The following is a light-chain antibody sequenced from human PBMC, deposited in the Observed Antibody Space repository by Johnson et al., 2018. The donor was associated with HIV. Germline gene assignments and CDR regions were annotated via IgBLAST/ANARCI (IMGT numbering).Light chain of an antibody. CDR1: SSNIGNNY. V-gene: IGLV1-51*02. Sequence: QAVLTQPPSVSAAPGQKVTISCSGSSSNIGNNYVSWYQQLTGTAPKLLIYENSKRPSGIPDRFSGSKSGTSATLGITGLQTGDEADYYCGTWDSSLSVPGFGSGTKVTVL. J-gene: IGLJ1*01. CDR3: GTWDSSLSVPG. CDR2: ENS.